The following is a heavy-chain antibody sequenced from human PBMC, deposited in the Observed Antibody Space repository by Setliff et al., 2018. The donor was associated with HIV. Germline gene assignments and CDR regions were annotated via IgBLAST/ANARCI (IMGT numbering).Heavy chain of an antibody. CDR1: GGSFNDYY. CDR2: IDHSGST. D-gene: IGHD3-10*01. V-gene: IGHV4-34*01. Sequence: SETLSLTCAVYGGSFNDYYWTWIRQPPGKGLEWIGEIDHSGSTKYHASLKSRVTISIDTSKNQISPKLSSVTAAYTAVYYCARGLNYYGSGSYLPLGYWGQGTLVTVSS. J-gene: IGHJ4*02. CDR3: ARGLNYYGSGSYLPLGY.